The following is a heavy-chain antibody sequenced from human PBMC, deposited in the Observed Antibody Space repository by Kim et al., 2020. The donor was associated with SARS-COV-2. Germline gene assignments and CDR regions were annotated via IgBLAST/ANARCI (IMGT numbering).Heavy chain of an antibody. CDR3: ARGRGGDGWYFDL. V-gene: IGHV4-34*01. CDR1: TGSFSGYY. Sequence: SETLSLTCAVYTGSFSGYYWSWIRQPPGKGLEWIGEINRDGSANYNPSLRSRVPISVDTSKNQFSLKLNSVTAADTAVYYCARGRGGDGWYFDLWGRDSLVTVSS. D-gene: IGHD2-21*02. CDR2: INRDGSA. J-gene: IGHJ2*01.